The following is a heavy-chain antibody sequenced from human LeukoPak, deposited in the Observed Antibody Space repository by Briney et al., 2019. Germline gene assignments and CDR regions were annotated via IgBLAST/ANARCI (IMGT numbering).Heavy chain of an antibody. CDR2: MNPNSGNT. CDR1: GYTFTSYD. V-gene: IGHV1-8*01. D-gene: IGHD3-22*01. Sequence: ASVKVSCKASGYTFTSYDINWVRQATGQGLEWMGWMNPNSGNTGYAQKFQGRVTMTRNTSISTAYMELSSLRSEDTAVYYCAAMHYYDSSGPKRFDYWGQGTLVTVSS. CDR3: AAMHYYDSSGPKRFDY. J-gene: IGHJ4*02.